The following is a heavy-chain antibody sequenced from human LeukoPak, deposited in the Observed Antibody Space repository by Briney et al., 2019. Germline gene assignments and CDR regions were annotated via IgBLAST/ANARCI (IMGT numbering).Heavy chain of an antibody. CDR3: ASQGYCSSTSCYEPGPYFDY. J-gene: IGHJ4*02. CDR1: GYSFTSYW. D-gene: IGHD2-2*01. V-gene: IGHV5-51*01. CDR2: IYPGDSDT. Sequence: GESLKISCKGSGYSFTSYWIGWVRQMPGKGLEWMGIIYPGDSDTRYSPSFQGQVTISADKSISTAYLQWSSLKASDTAMYYCASQGYCSSTSCYEPGPYFDYWGQGTLVTVSS.